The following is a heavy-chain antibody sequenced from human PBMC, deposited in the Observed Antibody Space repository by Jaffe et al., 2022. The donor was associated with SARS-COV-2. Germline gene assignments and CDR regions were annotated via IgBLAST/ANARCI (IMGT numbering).Heavy chain of an antibody. CDR3: ARVGIVGATIYYYGMDV. Sequence: QVQLVQSGAEVKKPGASVKVSCKASGYTFTGYYMHWVRQAPGQGLEWMGWINPNSGGTNYAQKFQGRVTMTRDTSISTAYMELSRLRSDDTAVYYCARVGIVGATIYYYGMDVWGQGTTVTVSS. CDR1: GYTFTGYY. J-gene: IGHJ6*02. D-gene: IGHD1-26*01. V-gene: IGHV1-2*02. CDR2: INPNSGGT.